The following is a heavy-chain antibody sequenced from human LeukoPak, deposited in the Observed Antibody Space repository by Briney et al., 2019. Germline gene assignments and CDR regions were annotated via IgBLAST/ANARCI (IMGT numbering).Heavy chain of an antibody. V-gene: IGHV4-39*01. J-gene: IGHJ5*02. D-gene: IGHD3-22*01. CDR3: ARCKKNNYDSSGYHGDWFDP. CDR1: GGSISSSSYY. Sequence: SETLSLTCTVSGGSISSSSYYWGWIRQPPGKGLEWIGSIYYSGSTYYNPSLKSRVTISVDTSKNQFSLKLSSVTAADTAVYYCARCKKNNYDSSGYHGDWFDPWGQGTLVAVSS. CDR2: IYYSGST.